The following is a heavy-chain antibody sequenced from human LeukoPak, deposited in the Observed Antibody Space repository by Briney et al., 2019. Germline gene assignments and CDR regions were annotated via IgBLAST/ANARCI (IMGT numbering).Heavy chain of an antibody. Sequence: PSETLSLTCTVSGGSISSGGYYWSWIRQHPGKGLEWVSAISGSGGSTYYADSVKGRFTISRDNSKNTLYLQMNSLRAEDTAVYYCAKVVSFPTVTTFDYWGQGTLVTVSS. CDR3: AKVVSFPTVTTFDY. CDR2: ISGSGGST. D-gene: IGHD4-17*01. CDR1: GGSISSGGYY. J-gene: IGHJ4*02. V-gene: IGHV3-23*01.